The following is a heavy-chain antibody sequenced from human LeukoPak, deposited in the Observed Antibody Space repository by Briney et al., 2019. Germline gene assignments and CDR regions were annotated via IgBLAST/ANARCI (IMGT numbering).Heavy chain of an antibody. V-gene: IGHV3-15*01. J-gene: IGHJ4*02. CDR1: GFTFINAW. D-gene: IGHD1-26*01. CDR3: TTDGVGVEGATYDN. Sequence: GGSLRLSCAASGFTFINAWMAWVRQAPGKGLEWVGRIKAKAHGGTIEYAAPMKGRFTISRDDSKNTLYLQMNSLKTEDTAVYYCTTDGVGVEGATYDNWGQGTLVSVSS. CDR2: IKAKAHGGTI.